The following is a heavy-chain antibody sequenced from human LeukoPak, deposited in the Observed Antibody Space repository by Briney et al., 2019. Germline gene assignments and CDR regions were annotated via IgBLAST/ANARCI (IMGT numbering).Heavy chain of an antibody. V-gene: IGHV5-51*01. CDR2: IYPGDSDT. J-gene: IGHJ4*02. CDR3: ARHFRSNGDFGPPDY. D-gene: IGHD4-17*01. CDR1: GYGITSYW. Sequence: GESLQISCKGSGYGITSYWIAWVRRMPGKGLEWMGIIYPGDSDTRYSPSFQGQVTISADKSISTAYLQWSSLKASDSAMYYCARHFRSNGDFGPPDYWGRGTLVTVSS.